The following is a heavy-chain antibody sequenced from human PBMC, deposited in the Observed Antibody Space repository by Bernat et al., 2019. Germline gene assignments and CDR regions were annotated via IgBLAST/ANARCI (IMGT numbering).Heavy chain of an antibody. CDR2: IDWDDDK. CDR1: GFSLSTSGMC. V-gene: IGHV2-70*01. Sequence: QVTLRESGPALVKPTQTLTLTCTFSGFSLSTSGMCVSWIRQPPGKALEWLALIDWDDDKYYSTSLKTRLTISKDTSKNQVILTMTNMDPVDTATYYCARICYDFWSDYYMDVWGRGTTVTVSS. CDR3: ARICYDFWSDYYMDV. D-gene: IGHD3-3*01. J-gene: IGHJ6*03.